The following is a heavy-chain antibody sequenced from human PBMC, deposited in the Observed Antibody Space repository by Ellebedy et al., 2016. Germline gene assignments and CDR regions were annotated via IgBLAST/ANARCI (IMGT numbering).Heavy chain of an antibody. CDR1: GFNFADYA. CDR2: ITSSSSYI. V-gene: IGHV3-21*01. J-gene: IGHJ5*02. CDR3: ARGVGGTSLNWFDP. Sequence: GGSLRLXXTASGFNFADYALHWVRRAPGKGLEWVSSITSSSSYIFYADSVKGRFTISRDNAKNSVYLQMNSLRGEDTALYYCARGVGGTSLNWFDPWGQGTLVTVST. D-gene: IGHD3-16*01.